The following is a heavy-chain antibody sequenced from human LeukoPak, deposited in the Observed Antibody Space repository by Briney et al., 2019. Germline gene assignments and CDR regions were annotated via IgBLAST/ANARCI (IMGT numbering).Heavy chain of an antibody. J-gene: IGHJ6*03. CDR1: GFTFSSYW. CDR3: ARCPSIAQYYYYYYYMDV. CDR2: INSDGSST. V-gene: IGHV3-74*01. D-gene: IGHD6-6*01. Sequence: GVSLRLSCAASGFTFSSYWMHLVRQAPGKGLLWVLRINSDGSSTTYADSVKGRVTISRDNAKNTLYLKMNSLRAEDTAVYYCARCPSIAQYYYYYYYMDVWGKGTTVTVSS.